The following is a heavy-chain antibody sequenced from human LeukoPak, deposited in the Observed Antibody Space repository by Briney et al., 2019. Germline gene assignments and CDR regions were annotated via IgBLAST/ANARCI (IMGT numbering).Heavy chain of an antibody. CDR2: IIPILGIA. CDR1: GGTFSSYA. V-gene: IGHV1-69*04. J-gene: IGHJ4*02. CDR3: ATGGNEMIVQGY. Sequence: VASVTVSCKASGGTFSSYAISWVRQAPGQGLEWMGRIIPILGIANYAQKFQGRVTITADKSTSTAYMELSSLRSEDTAVYYCATGGNEMIVQGYWGQGTLVTVSS. D-gene: IGHD3-22*01.